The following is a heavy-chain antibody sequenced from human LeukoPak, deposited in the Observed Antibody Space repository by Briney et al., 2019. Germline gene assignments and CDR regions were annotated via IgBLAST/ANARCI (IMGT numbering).Heavy chain of an antibody. CDR2: INPNSGGT. V-gene: IGHV1-2*02. D-gene: IGHD3-10*01. Sequence: ASVKVSCKASGYTFTGYYMHWVRQAPGQGLEWMGWINPNSGGTNYAQKFQGRVTMTRDTSISTAYMELSRLRSDDTAIYYCARDDSVGDIAWWFDPWGQGTLVTVST. CDR3: ARDDSVGDIAWWFDP. J-gene: IGHJ5*02. CDR1: GYTFTGYY.